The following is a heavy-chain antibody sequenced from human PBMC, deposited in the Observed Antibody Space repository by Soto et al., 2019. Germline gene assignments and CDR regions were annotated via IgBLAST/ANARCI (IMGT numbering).Heavy chain of an antibody. CDR2: IYYSGST. V-gene: IGHV4-59*01. Sequence: SETLSLTCTVSGGSISSYYWSWIRQPPGKGLEWIGYIYYSGSTNYNPSLKSRVTISVDTSKNQFSLKLSSVTAADTAVYYCARDNAAGSSQSYGMDVWGQGTTVTVS. D-gene: IGHD6-6*01. CDR3: ARDNAAGSSQSYGMDV. CDR1: GGSISSYY. J-gene: IGHJ6*02.